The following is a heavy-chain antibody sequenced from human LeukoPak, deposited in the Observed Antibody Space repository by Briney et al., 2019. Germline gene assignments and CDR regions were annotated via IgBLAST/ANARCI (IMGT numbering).Heavy chain of an antibody. CDR2: IRYDGSNK. V-gene: IGHV3-30*02. J-gene: IGHJ4*02. CDR1: GFTFSSYG. D-gene: IGHD1-26*01. CDR3: AKGIGDSGSYSDY. Sequence: PGGSLRLSCAASGFTFSSYGMHWVRQAPGKGLEWVAFIRYDGSNKYYADSVKGRFTISRDNSKNTLYLQMNSLRAEDTAVYYCAKGIGDSGSYSDYWGQGTLVTVSS.